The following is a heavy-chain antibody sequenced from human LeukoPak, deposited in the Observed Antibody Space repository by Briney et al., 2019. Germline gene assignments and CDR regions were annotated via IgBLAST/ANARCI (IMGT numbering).Heavy chain of an antibody. CDR1: GHTFTSYG. CDR3: ARTGKGYYDFWSGYYTGGGVDY. Sequence: ASVKVSCKASGHTFTSYGINWVRQATGQGLEWMGWMNPNSGNTGYAQKFQGRVTMTRNTSISTAYMELSSLRSEDTAVYYCARTGKGYYDFWSGYYTGGGVDYWGQGTLVTVSS. D-gene: IGHD3-3*01. CDR2: MNPNSGNT. J-gene: IGHJ4*02. V-gene: IGHV1-8*02.